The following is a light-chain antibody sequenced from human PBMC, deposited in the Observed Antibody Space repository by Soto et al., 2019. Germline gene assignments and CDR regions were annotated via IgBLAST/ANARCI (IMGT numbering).Light chain of an antibody. V-gene: IGKV3-20*01. Sequence: ENVLTQSPGTLSLSPGERATLSCRASQSVSTPYLAWYQQKPGQAPRLLIYSISTRASGIPDRFSGSGSGTDFSLTISRLEPEDFAVYYCQQYGSSLWTFGQGTKVEIK. J-gene: IGKJ1*01. CDR3: QQYGSSLWT. CDR2: SIS. CDR1: QSVSTPY.